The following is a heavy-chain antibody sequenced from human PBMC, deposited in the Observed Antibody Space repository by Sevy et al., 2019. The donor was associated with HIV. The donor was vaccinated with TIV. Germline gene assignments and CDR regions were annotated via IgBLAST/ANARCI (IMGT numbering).Heavy chain of an antibody. J-gene: IGHJ4*02. CDR3: VRVYRGSYYFDY. V-gene: IGHV1-2*02. CDR2: ISPDSGGA. Sequence: ASVKVSCKASGYSFIVYYIHWVRQAPGQGLEWMGWISPDSGGAKYARRFQGRVTMTRDTSISTTYMELSGLRSDDTAIYYCVRVYRGSYYFDYWGQGTLSPSPQ. CDR1: GYSFIVYY. D-gene: IGHD1-26*01.